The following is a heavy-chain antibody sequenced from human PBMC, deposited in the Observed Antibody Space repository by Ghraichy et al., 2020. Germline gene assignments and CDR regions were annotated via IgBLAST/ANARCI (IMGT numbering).Heavy chain of an antibody. Sequence: GGSLRLSCVASGFTFNAFGMHWVRQAPGKGLEWVAFIRYDGSNTYYGDSAKGRYTVSRDNSKNMLYLQINSLRPEDTAVYYCAKESCSTTNCLSYYYYAMDVWGQWTAVTVSS. D-gene: IGHD2-2*01. J-gene: IGHJ6*02. CDR3: AKESCSTTNCLSYYYYAMDV. CDR2: IRYDGSNT. CDR1: GFTFNAFG. V-gene: IGHV3-30*02.